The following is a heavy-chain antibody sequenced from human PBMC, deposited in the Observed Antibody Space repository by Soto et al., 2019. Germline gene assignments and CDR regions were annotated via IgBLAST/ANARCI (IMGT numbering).Heavy chain of an antibody. CDR1: GGSITSYY. D-gene: IGHD3-10*01. CDR2: IHYTGRT. V-gene: IGHV4-59*01. Sequence: QVQLQESGPGLVKPSETLSLTCTVSGGSITSYYWTWMRRPPGKGLEWIGYIHYTGRTNSNPSLKSRVTMLVDTSKNQFSLKLYAVTAADTAVYFCARDLTIGGFFDPWGQGTLVTVSS. CDR3: ARDLTIGGFFDP. J-gene: IGHJ5*02.